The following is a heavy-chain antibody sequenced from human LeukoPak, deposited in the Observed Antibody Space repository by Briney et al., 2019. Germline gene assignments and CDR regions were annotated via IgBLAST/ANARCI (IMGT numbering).Heavy chain of an antibody. CDR3: ARVDSSGWYGEDY. D-gene: IGHD6-19*01. V-gene: IGHV3-7*05. CDR1: GFTFSGYS. Sequence: GGSLRLSCAASGFTFSGYSMSWVRQAPGKGLEWVANIKQDGSEKYYVDSVKGRFTMSRDNAKNSLYLQMNSLRAEDTAVYYCARVDSSGWYGEDYWGQGTLVTVSS. J-gene: IGHJ4*02. CDR2: IKQDGSEK.